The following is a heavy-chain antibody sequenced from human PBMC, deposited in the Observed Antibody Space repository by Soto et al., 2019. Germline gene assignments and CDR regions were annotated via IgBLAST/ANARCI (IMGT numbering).Heavy chain of an antibody. J-gene: IGHJ4*02. Sequence: QVQLQESGPGLVKPSETLSLTCTVSGGSISSYYWSWIRQPPGKGLEWIGYIYYSGSTNYNPSLKSRVTISVDTSKNQFSLKLSSVTAADTAVYYCARRWGYPFDYWGQGTLVTVSS. CDR1: GGSISSYY. V-gene: IGHV4-59*08. D-gene: IGHD5-12*01. CDR3: ARRWGYPFDY. CDR2: IYYSGST.